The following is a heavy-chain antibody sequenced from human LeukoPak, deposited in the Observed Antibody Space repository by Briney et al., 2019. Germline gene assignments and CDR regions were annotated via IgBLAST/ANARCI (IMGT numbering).Heavy chain of an antibody. CDR3: AKDRIYCSSTSCYDVFDY. CDR2: ISGSGGST. V-gene: IGHV3-23*01. J-gene: IGHJ4*02. Sequence: PGGSLRLSCAASGSTFSSYAMSWVRQPPGKGLEWVSAISGSGGSTYYADSVKGRFTISRDNSKNTLYLQMNSLRAEDTAVYYCAKDRIYCSSTSCYDVFDYWGQGTLVTVSS. CDR1: GSTFSSYA. D-gene: IGHD2-2*01.